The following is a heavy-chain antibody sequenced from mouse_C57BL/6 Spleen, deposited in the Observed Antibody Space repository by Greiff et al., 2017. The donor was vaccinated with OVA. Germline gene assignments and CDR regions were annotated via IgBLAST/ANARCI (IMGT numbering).Heavy chain of an antibody. D-gene: IGHD1-1*01. CDR1: GYTFTSYW. Sequence: QVQLQQPGTELVKPGASVKLSCKASGYTFTSYWMHWVKQRPGQGLEWIGNINPSNGGTNYNEKFKSKATLTVDKSSSTAYMQLSSLTSEDSAVYYCARSPSYYGSSYDYAMDYWGQGTSVTVSS. CDR3: ARSPSYYGSSYDYAMDY. V-gene: IGHV1-53*01. CDR2: INPSNGGT. J-gene: IGHJ4*01.